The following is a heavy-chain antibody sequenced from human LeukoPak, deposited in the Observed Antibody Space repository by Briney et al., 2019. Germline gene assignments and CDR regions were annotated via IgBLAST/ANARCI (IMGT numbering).Heavy chain of an antibody. J-gene: IGHJ4*02. Sequence: SKTLSLTCTVSGGSISSYYWSWIRQPPGKGLEWIGYIYYSGSTNYNPSLKSRVTISVDTSKNQFSLKLSSVTAADTAVYYCARVGYSSGWYFSDSWGQGTLVTVSS. CDR2: IYYSGST. CDR3: ARVGYSSGWYFSDS. V-gene: IGHV4-59*01. CDR1: GGSISSYY. D-gene: IGHD6-19*01.